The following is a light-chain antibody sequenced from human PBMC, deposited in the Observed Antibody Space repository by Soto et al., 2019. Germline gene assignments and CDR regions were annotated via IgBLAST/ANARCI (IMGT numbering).Light chain of an antibody. V-gene: IGKV3-20*01. CDR1: QSLMSD. CDR3: QQYDSSPRT. CDR2: GAS. J-gene: IGKJ1*01. Sequence: EVGLTQSPGTLSLSPGDRAALSCRASQSLMSDLAWYKQKPGQAPRLLIYGASTRLTGIPDRFIGSGSGTDFTLTISRLEPQDFAVYYYQQYDSSPRTFGEGTNVEIK.